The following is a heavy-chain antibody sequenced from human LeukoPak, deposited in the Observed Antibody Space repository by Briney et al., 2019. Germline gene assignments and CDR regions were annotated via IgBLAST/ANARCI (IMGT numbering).Heavy chain of an antibody. CDR3: ARDERLLSFLK. Sequence: GGSLRLSCAASGFIFSSYGMSRVRQAPGKGLEYVSAISGSGSSTYYADSVKGRFTISRDNSKNTLYLQMNSLRAEDTAIYYCARDERLLSFLKWGQGTLVTVSS. V-gene: IGHV3-23*01. CDR1: GFIFSSYG. D-gene: IGHD3-3*01. CDR2: ISGSGSST. J-gene: IGHJ4*02.